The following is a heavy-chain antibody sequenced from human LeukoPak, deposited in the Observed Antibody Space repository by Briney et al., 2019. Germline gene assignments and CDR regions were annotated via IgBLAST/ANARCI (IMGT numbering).Heavy chain of an antibody. J-gene: IGHJ4*02. CDR3: AKDHSGSVFPRDFDY. CDR1: GFTVSSNY. Sequence: GGSLRLSCAASGFTVSSNYMSWVRQAPGKGLEWVAFIRYDGSNKYYADSVKGRFTIFRDNSKNTLYVQMNSLRAEDTAVYYCAKDHSGSVFPRDFDYWGQGTLVTVSS. V-gene: IGHV3-30*02. D-gene: IGHD1-26*01. CDR2: IRYDGSNK.